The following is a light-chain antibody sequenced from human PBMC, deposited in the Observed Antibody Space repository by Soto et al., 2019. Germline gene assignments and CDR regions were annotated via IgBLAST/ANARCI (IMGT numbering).Light chain of an antibody. V-gene: IGKV3-20*01. CDR2: GAS. J-gene: IGKJ2*01. Sequence: IVLTQSPGTLSLSPGETVTLSCRASQSVTSSNLAWYQQKPGQAPRLLIYGASYRATGISDKFSGSGSGADFTLTISRLEPEDFAMYYCQHFGASHHMFGQGTKVDIK. CDR1: QSVTSSN. CDR3: QHFGASHHM.